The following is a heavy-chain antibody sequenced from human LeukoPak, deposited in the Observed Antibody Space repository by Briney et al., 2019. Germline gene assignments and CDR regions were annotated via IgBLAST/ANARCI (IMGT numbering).Heavy chain of an antibody. Sequence: PSQTLSLTCTVSGGSISSGGYYWSWIRQHPGKGLEWIGYIYYSGSTYYNPSLKSRVTISVDTSKNQFSLKLSSVTAADTAVYYCARTLASDCGGDCHSPHFDYWGQGTLVTVSS. V-gene: IGHV4-31*03. CDR3: ARTLASDCGGDCHSPHFDY. D-gene: IGHD2-21*02. CDR2: IYYSGST. CDR1: GGSISSGGYY. J-gene: IGHJ4*02.